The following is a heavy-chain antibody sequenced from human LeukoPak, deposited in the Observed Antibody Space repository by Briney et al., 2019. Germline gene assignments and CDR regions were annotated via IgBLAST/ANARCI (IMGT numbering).Heavy chain of an antibody. CDR2: LKKSGGSS. Sequence: GGSLRLSCAASGFTLNNYAMSWVRQAPGKGLEWVSTLKKSGGSSHYADSVKGRFTISGDSSKNTLYLQMNSLRADDTAVYYCARATGSVDPYDIWGQGTMVTVST. J-gene: IGHJ3*02. CDR1: GFTLNNYA. D-gene: IGHD2-8*02. V-gene: IGHV3-23*01. CDR3: ARATGSVDPYDI.